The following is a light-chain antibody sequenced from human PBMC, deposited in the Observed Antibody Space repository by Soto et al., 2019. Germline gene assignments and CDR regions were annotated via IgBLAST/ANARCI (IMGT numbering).Light chain of an antibody. CDR3: QQSYSAPPFT. Sequence: DIQMTQSPSSLSVFVGDIVTITCRASQSISSYLNWYQQKPGKAPRLLIYAASTLQSGVPSRFSGSGSGTDFTLAISSLQPEDSATYYCQQSYSAPPFTFGPGTKVDIK. J-gene: IGKJ3*01. CDR2: AAS. CDR1: QSISSY. V-gene: IGKV1-39*01.